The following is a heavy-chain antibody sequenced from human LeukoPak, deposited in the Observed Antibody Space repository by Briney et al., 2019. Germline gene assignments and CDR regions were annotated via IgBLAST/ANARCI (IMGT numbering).Heavy chain of an antibody. J-gene: IGHJ4*02. V-gene: IGHV4-34*01. CDR3: ARGGATMVRGVHGY. CDR2: INHSGST. CDR1: GGSFSGYC. D-gene: IGHD3-10*01. Sequence: PSETLSLTCAVNGGSFSGYCWNWIRQPPGKGLEWIGEINHSGSTNYNPSLKSRVTISVDTSKNQFSLKLSSVTAADTAVYYCARGGATMVRGVHGYWGQGTLVTVSS.